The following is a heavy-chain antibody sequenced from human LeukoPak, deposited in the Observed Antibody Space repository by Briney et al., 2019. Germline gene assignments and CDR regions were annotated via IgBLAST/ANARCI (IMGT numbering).Heavy chain of an antibody. CDR1: GFTFSNYW. J-gene: IGHJ4*02. CDR2: IKPDGSVG. D-gene: IGHD6-13*01. Sequence: GGSLRLSCAASGFTFSNYWMTWVRQAPGKGLEWVANIKPDGSVGYYVDSVRGRLIISRDNAGNSLYLQTNSLRVEDTAVYYCTQNLVAAAGDHWGQGTLLIVSS. V-gene: IGHV3-7*01. CDR3: TQNLVAAAGDH.